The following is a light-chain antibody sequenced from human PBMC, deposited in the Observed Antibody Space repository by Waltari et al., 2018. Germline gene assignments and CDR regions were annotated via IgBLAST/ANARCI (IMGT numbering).Light chain of an antibody. CDR3: QHYVNLPVT. CDR1: QSVSRA. Sequence: EIVLTQSPGTLSLSPGARATLSCRASQSVSRALAWYQQKPGQAPRLLIYAASTRATGVPDRFSGSGSGTDFSLTISRLDPEDFAVYYCQHYVNLPVTFGQGPRWKS. CDR2: AAS. V-gene: IGKV3-20*01. J-gene: IGKJ1*01.